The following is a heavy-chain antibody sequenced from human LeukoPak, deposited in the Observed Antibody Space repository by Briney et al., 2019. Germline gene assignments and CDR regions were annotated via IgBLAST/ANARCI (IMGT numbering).Heavy chain of an antibody. V-gene: IGHV1-46*01. J-gene: IGHJ4*02. Sequence: ASVKVSCKASGYTFTTYGLSWVRQAPGQGLEWMGIINPSGGSTTNAQKFQGRVIMTRDMSTSTVYMELSSLRSEDTAVYFCARYGHSPFFDYWGQGTLVIVSS. CDR3: ARYGHSPFFDY. D-gene: IGHD4-17*01. CDR1: GYTFTTYG. CDR2: INPSGGST.